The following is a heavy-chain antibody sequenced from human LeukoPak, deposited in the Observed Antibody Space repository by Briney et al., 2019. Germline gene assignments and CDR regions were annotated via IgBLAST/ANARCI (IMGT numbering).Heavy chain of an antibody. Sequence: ASVKVSCKVSGYTLTELSMHWVRQAPGKGLEWMGWISGYNRNTKYAQRLQGRVIMTTDTSTSTVYMELRSLRSDDTAIYYCARDGLRSEWSYFDYWGQGTLVTVSS. J-gene: IGHJ4*02. CDR3: ARDGLRSEWSYFDY. CDR1: GYTLTELS. D-gene: IGHD3-3*01. CDR2: ISGYNRNT. V-gene: IGHV1-18*01.